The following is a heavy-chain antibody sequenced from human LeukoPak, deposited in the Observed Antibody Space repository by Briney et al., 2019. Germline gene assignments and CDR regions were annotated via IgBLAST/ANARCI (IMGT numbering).Heavy chain of an antibody. D-gene: IGHD3-22*01. CDR2: IYYSGST. V-gene: IGHV4-39*02. Sequence: SETLSLTCTVSGGSVSSSSYYWGWIRQPPGKGLEWIGSIYYSGSTYYNPSLKSRVTISVDTSKNQFSLKLSSVTAADTAVYYCAREHYYDSSGRASNFDYWGQGTLVTVSS. CDR1: GGSVSSSSYY. J-gene: IGHJ4*02. CDR3: AREHYYDSSGRASNFDY.